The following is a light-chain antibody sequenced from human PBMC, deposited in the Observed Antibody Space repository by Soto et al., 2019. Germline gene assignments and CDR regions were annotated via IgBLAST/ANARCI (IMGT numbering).Light chain of an antibody. J-gene: IGLJ2*01. CDR2: KNI. CDR3: AAWDDSLRGLV. V-gene: IGLV1-47*01. Sequence: QSVLTQPPAASGTPGQRVTISCSGGSSNIGSNFVYWYQQFPGMAPRVLIYKNIQRPSGIPVRFSGSKSGTSASLAISGLRSEDDADYYCAAWDDSLRGLVFGGGTKLTVL. CDR1: SSNIGSNF.